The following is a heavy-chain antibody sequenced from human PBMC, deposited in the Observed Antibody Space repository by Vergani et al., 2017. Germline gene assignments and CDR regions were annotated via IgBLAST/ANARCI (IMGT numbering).Heavy chain of an antibody. CDR1: GFTSSYYG. J-gene: IGHJ1*01. V-gene: IGHV3-30*03. CDR3: ATKSCGTPGCQIGYFRE. CDR2: ISYDGKQK. D-gene: IGHD1-1*01. Sequence: QVHLVESGGGVVQPVRSLRLSCVVSGFTSSYYGMHWVRQAPGKGLEWVAVISYDGKQKYYADSVKGRFTISRDNSKSTLYLQRNSLRTEDTAVYYCATKSCGTPGCQIGYFREWGQGTLVTVSS.